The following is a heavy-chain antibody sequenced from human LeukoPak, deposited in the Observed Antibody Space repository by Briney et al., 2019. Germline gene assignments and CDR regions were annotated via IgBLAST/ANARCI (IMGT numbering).Heavy chain of an antibody. V-gene: IGHV1-69*01. Sequence: SVKVSCKASGGTFSSYAFSWVRQAPGQGLEWMGGIIPIFGTANYAQKFQGRVTITADESTSTAYMELSSLRSEDTAVYYCATDDFYDSSDFAGYWGQGTLVTVSS. CDR1: GGTFSSYA. J-gene: IGHJ4*02. D-gene: IGHD3-22*01. CDR3: ATDDFYDSSDFAGY. CDR2: IIPIFGTA.